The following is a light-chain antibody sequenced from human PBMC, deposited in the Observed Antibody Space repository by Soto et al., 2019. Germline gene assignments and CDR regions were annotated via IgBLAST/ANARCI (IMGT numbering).Light chain of an antibody. CDR1: QRVSSSY. CDR2: GAS. Sequence: EIVLTQSPGTLSLSPGERATLSCRASQRVSSSYLARYQQKPGQAPRLPIYGASSRATGIPDRFSGSGSGTDFTLTISRLEPEDFAVYYCKQYGSAPEFTFGPGTKVDIK. CDR3: KQYGSAPEFT. V-gene: IGKV3-20*01. J-gene: IGKJ3*01.